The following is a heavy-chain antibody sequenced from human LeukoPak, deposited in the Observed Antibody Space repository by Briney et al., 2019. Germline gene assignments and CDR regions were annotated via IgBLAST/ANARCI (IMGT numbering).Heavy chain of an antibody. V-gene: IGHV1-18*01. J-gene: IGHJ3*02. Sequence: ASVKVSCKASGYTFTTYGITWVRQAPGQGLEWMGWISTYNGNTDYAQKVQGRVTMTTDTSTSTAYMELRSLRSDDTAVYYCARERVGFPPDAFDIWGQGTMVTVSS. CDR2: ISTYNGNT. CDR3: ARERVGFPPDAFDI. CDR1: GYTFTTYG. D-gene: IGHD2-15*01.